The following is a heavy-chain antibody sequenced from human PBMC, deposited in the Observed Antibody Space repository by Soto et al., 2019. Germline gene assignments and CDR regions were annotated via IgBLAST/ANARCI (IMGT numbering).Heavy chain of an antibody. Sequence: EVRLLESGGGLVQPGGSLRLYCAGSGFTSSNYSMSWVRQAPGKGLEWVSTTSGSGHYIQYRDSVKGRFTISRDNSKNTLYLQRNSLRAEDTAVYYCAGGAMVTPYYYGLDVWDQGTTVTVSS. CDR2: TSGSGHYI. D-gene: IGHD5-18*01. CDR1: GFTSSNYS. V-gene: IGHV3-23*01. CDR3: AGGAMVTPYYYGLDV. J-gene: IGHJ6*02.